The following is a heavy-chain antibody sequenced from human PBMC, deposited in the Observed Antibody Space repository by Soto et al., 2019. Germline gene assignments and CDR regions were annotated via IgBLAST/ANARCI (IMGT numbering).Heavy chain of an antibody. CDR2: IWYDGSNK. J-gene: IGHJ4*02. CDR3: ARDPGRQIAVATVIDY. V-gene: IGHV3-33*01. CDR1: GFTFSSYG. Sequence: PGGSLRLSCAASGFTFSSYGMHWVRQAPGKGLECVAVIWYDGSNKYYADSVKGRFTISRDNSKNTLYLQMNSLRAEDTAVYYCARDPGRQIAVATVIDYWGQGTLVTVSS. D-gene: IGHD6-19*01.